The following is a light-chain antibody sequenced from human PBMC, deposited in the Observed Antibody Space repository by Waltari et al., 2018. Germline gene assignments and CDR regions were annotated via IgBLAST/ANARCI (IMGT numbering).Light chain of an antibody. J-gene: IGLJ2*01. V-gene: IGLV3-21*02. CDR3: QVWDGGRVV. CDR1: NVGRKT. CDR2: DDS. Sequence: SYVLTQPPSESVAPGQEATITCGGNNVGRKTVHWYQQKPGQAPVLVVYDDSERASGCPERCSGSKSGDTATLTSSRVEVGDEADYSCQVWDGGRVVFGGGTKLTVL.